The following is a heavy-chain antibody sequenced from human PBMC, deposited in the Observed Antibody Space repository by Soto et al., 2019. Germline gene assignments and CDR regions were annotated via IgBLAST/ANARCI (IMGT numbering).Heavy chain of an antibody. CDR2: INSDGSST. D-gene: IGHD4-17*01. CDR3: ARDPSTTVTIGY. J-gene: IGHJ4*02. Sequence: GGSLRLSCSASGFTFSSYWMHWVRQAPGKGLVWVSRINSDGSSTSYADSVKGRFTISRDNAKNTLYLQMSSLRAEDTAVYYCARDPSTTVTIGYWGQGTLVTVSS. CDR1: GFTFSSYW. V-gene: IGHV3-74*01.